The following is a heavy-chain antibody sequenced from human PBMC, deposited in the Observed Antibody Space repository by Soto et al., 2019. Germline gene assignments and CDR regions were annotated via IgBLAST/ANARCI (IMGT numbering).Heavy chain of an antibody. J-gene: IGHJ4*02. V-gene: IGHV4-59*01. D-gene: IGHD5-12*01. Sequence: QVKLQESGPGLVKPSETLSLTSTVSGGSISSYYWSWIRQPPGKGLAWIGDIYYSGSTNYNPSLKRRVTISVDKSKNQSSLKLSSVTAADAAVYYCARGVRGYGFDYWGQGTLVPVSS. CDR2: IYYSGST. CDR1: GGSISSYY. CDR3: ARGVRGYGFDY.